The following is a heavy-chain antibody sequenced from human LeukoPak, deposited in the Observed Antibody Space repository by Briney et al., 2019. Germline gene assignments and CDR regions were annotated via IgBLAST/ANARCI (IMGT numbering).Heavy chain of an antibody. Sequence: SETLSLTCTVSRGSISTSSYYSGWIRQPPGKGLQWIGSIYYSDSGKMYYNPSLKSRVTISADTSKNQFSLKVSSVTAAETAVSYCARRPPALGAFDIWGQGTMVSVSS. J-gene: IGHJ3*02. CDR2: IYYSDSGKM. CDR1: RGSISTSSYY. CDR3: ARRPPALGAFDI. V-gene: IGHV4-39*01.